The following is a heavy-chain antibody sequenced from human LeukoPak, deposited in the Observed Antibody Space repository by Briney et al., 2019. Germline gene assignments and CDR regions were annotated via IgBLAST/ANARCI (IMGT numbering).Heavy chain of an antibody. CDR2: IHSSGST. Sequence: KPSETLSLTCTVSGGSISSYYWSWIRQPAGKGLEWIGRIHSSGSTNYNPSLKTRVTMSVDTSKNQLPLKLSSVTAADTAVYYCARDRPMGSGKFGMDVWGQGTTVTVPS. J-gene: IGHJ6*02. CDR3: ARDRPMGSGKFGMDV. V-gene: IGHV4-4*07. CDR1: GGSISSYY. D-gene: IGHD3-10*01.